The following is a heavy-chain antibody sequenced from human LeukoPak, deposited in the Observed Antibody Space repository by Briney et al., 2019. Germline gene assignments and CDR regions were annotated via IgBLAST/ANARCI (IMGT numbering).Heavy chain of an antibody. CDR3: ARTRSPSYSSSWPNDAFDI. J-gene: IGHJ3*02. V-gene: IGHV4-4*07. CDR1: GGSISSYY. CDR2: IYTSGST. Sequence: PSETLSLTCTVSGGSISSYYWSWIRQPAGKGLEWIGRIYTSGSTNYNPSLKSRVTMSVDTSKNQFSLKLSSVTAADTAVYYCARTRSPSYSSSWPNDAFDIWGQGTMVTVSS. D-gene: IGHD6-13*01.